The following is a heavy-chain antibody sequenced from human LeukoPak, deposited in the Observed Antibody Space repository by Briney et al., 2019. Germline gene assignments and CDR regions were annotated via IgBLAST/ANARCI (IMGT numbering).Heavy chain of an antibody. D-gene: IGHD2-2*01. CDR2: IGAYNGNT. J-gene: IGHJ6*02. CDR1: GYTFTSYG. CDR3: ARDRLGYCSSTSCYAAYYYYYGMDV. Sequence: ASVKVSCKASGYTFTSYGISWVRQAPGQGLEWMGWIGAYNGNTNYAQKLQGRVTMTTDTSTSTAYMELRSLRSNDTAVYYCARDRLGYCSSTSCYAAYYYYYGMDVWGQGTTVTVSS. V-gene: IGHV1-18*01.